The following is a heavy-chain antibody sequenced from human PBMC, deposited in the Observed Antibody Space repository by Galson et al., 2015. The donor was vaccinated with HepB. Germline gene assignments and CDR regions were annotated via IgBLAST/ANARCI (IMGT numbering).Heavy chain of an antibody. D-gene: IGHD6-19*01. CDR2: IYPGDSDT. CDR3: ARHQRDIAVAGTPPQGVASDYYYYGMDV. CDR1: GYSFTSYW. J-gene: IGHJ6*02. V-gene: IGHV5-51*01. Sequence: QSGAEVKKPGESLKISCKGSGYSFTSYWIGWVRQMPGKGLEWMGIIYPGDSDTRYSPSFQGQVTISADKSISTAYLQWSSLKASDTAMYYCARHQRDIAVAGTPPQGVASDYYYYGMDVWGQGTTVTVSS.